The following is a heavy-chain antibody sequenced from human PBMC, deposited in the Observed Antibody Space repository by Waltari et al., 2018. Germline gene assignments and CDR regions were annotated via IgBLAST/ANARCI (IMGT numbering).Heavy chain of an antibody. CDR1: GFTFSSYS. CDR3: ALLLADDYGDYYFDY. CDR2: ISSSSSYI. V-gene: IGHV3-21*01. Sequence: EVQLVESGGGLVKPGGSLRLSCAASGFTFSSYSMTWFRQAPGKGLEWVSSISSSSSYIYYADSVKGRFTISRDNAKNSLYLQMNSLRAEDTAVYYCALLLADDYGDYYFDYWGQGTLVTVSS. D-gene: IGHD4-17*01. J-gene: IGHJ4*02.